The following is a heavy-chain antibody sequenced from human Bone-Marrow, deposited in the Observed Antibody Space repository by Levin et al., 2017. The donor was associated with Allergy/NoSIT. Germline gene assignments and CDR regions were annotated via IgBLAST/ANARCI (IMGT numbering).Heavy chain of an antibody. D-gene: IGHD6-19*01. V-gene: IGHV3-53*01. J-gene: IGHJ4*02. CDR1: GFTVNTNY. CDR2: MYSGGST. Sequence: ASVKVSCAASGFTVNTNYMSWVRQAPGKGLEWVALMYSGGSTYYADSVKGRFTISRDNSKNTVYLQMNSLRAEDTAVYYCARGPPQWLVPGDWGQGTLVTVSS. CDR3: ARGPPQWLVPGD.